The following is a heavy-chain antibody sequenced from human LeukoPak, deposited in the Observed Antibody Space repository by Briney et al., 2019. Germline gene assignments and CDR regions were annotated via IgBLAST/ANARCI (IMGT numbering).Heavy chain of an antibody. CDR3: ARDQTYYDFWSGYYTGRAFDI. CDR2: ISAYNGNT. Sequence: ASVTVSCTASGYTFTIYGISWVRQAPGQGLEWMGWISAYNGNTNYAQKLQGRVTMTTDTSTSTAYMELRSLRSDDTAVYYCARDQTYYDFWSGYYTGRAFDIWGQGTMVTVSS. D-gene: IGHD3-3*01. V-gene: IGHV1-18*01. CDR1: GYTFTIYG. J-gene: IGHJ3*02.